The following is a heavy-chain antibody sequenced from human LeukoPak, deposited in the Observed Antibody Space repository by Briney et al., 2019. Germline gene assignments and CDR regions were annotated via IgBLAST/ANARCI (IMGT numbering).Heavy chain of an antibody. CDR2: FDPEDGET. CDR3: TIEDRYKFDY. D-gene: IGHD5-18*01. CDR1: GYTLREVS. Sequence: GASVKVSCKDSGYTLREVSVHWVPQAPGKGLEWMGGFDPEDGETIYAQKFQGRVTMTEDTSTDTAYMELSSLRSEDTAVYYCTIEDRYKFDYWGQGTVVTVSS. J-gene: IGHJ4*02. V-gene: IGHV1-24*01.